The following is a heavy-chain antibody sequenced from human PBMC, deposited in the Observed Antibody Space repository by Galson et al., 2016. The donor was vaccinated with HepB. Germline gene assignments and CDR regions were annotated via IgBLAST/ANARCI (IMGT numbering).Heavy chain of an antibody. CDR3: AKPLPTVTTADFDY. Sequence: SLRLSCAASGFTFNIYAMSWVRQAPGKGLEWVSTINDSGGRTYYTDSVKGRFTISRDNSKNTLYLQMNSLNAEDTALYYCAKPLPTVTTADFDYWGQGALVTVSS. V-gene: IGHV3-23*01. D-gene: IGHD4-17*01. CDR2: INDSGGRT. CDR1: GFTFNIYA. J-gene: IGHJ4*02.